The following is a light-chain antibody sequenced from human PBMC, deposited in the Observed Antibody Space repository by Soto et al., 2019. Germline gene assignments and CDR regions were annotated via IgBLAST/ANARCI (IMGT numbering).Light chain of an antibody. CDR1: QSVRAY. V-gene: IGKV3-11*01. J-gene: IGKJ4*01. CDR2: DAS. CDR3: QQYNKWPLS. Sequence: IVLTQSPDTLSLSPGERATLSCRASQSVRAYLAWYQQKPGQAPRLLIYDASNRATGIPARFSGRGSGTDFTLTISSLEPEDFGVYYCQQYNKWPLSFGGGTKVELK.